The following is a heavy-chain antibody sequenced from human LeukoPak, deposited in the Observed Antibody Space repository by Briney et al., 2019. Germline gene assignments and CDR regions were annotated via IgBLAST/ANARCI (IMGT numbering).Heavy chain of an antibody. D-gene: IGHD2-2*01. CDR3: ARHYIQPPHYFDY. V-gene: IGHV4-59*08. CDR1: GGSISIYY. J-gene: IGHJ4*02. Sequence: SETLSLTCTVSGGSISIYYWSWIRQPPGKGLEWIGFIYYTGSTHYNTFLKSRVTVSIDTSKNQFSLKLSAVTAADTAVYYCARHYIQPPHYFDYWGQGTLVTVSS. CDR2: IYYTGST.